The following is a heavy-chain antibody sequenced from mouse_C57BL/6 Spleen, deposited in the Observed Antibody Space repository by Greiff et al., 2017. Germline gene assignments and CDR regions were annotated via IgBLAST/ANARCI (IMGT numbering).Heavy chain of an antibody. CDR1: GFTFSSYG. J-gene: IGHJ4*01. V-gene: IGHV5-6*01. CDR2: ISSGGSYT. Sequence: EVKLMESGGDLVKPGGSLKLSCAASGFTFSSYGMSWVRQTPDKRLEWVATISSGGSYTYYPDSVKGRFTISRDNAKNTLYLQMSMLKSEDTAMYYCARQNYGYYAMDYWGQGTSVTVSS. D-gene: IGHD1-1*01. CDR3: ARQNYGYYAMDY.